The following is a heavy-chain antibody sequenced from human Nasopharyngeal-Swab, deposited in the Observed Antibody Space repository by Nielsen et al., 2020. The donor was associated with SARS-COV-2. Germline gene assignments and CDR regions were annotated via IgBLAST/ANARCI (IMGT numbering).Heavy chain of an antibody. CDR2: IGGSGSYT. D-gene: IGHD3-3*01. CDR1: GSTFSNYA. CDR3: AKDRDFWDPSYFYYMDV. V-gene: IGHV3-23*01. Sequence: GESLKISCAASGSTFSNYAMTWVRQAPGKGLEWVSAIGGSGSYTWYADSVEGRFTISRDNSKNTLFLHMNNLTAEDTAVYYCAKDRDFWDPSYFYYMDVWGKGTTVTVSS. J-gene: IGHJ6*03.